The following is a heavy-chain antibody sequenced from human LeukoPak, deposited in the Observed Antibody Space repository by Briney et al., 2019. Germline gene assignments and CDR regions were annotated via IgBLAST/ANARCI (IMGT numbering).Heavy chain of an antibody. CDR3: ARDLGGSSPSYFDY. J-gene: IGHJ4*02. CDR1: GDSISSGGYY. CDR2: IYYSGST. V-gene: IGHV4-31*03. D-gene: IGHD6-6*01. Sequence: SQTLSLTCTVSGDSISSGGYYWSWIRQHPGKGLEWIGYIYYSGSTYYNPSLKSRVTISVDTSKNQFSLKLSSVTAADTAVYYCARDLGGSSPSYFDYWGQGTLVTVSS.